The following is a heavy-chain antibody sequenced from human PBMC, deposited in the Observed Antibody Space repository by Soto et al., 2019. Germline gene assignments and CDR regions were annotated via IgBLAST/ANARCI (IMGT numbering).Heavy chain of an antibody. CDR2: IKQDGSEK. V-gene: IGHV3-7*01. J-gene: IGHJ6*03. CDR1: GFTFRSYW. Sequence: GGSLGLSCAASGFTFRSYWMSWVRQAPGKGLEWVANIKQDGSEKYYVDSVKGRFTISRDNAKNSLYLQMNSLRAEDTAVYYCASLRERAYYDFWSGSDSGYYYYYMDVWGKGTTVTVSS. D-gene: IGHD3-3*01. CDR3: ASLRERAYYDFWSGSDSGYYYYYMDV.